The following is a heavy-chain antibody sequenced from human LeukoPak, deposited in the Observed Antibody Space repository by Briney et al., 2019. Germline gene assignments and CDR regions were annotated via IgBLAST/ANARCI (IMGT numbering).Heavy chain of an antibody. D-gene: IGHD3-22*01. Sequence: SEALSLTCSVSGGSISSYYWSWIRQPAGKGLEWIGRLYPSGGTDYNPSLKSRVTMSVDTSKNQFSLQLRSVTAADTAVYYCARESKSYDGSGYYHDSWGQGTLVTVSS. CDR2: LYPSGGT. J-gene: IGHJ4*02. V-gene: IGHV4-4*07. CDR1: GGSISSYY. CDR3: ARESKSYDGSGYYHDS.